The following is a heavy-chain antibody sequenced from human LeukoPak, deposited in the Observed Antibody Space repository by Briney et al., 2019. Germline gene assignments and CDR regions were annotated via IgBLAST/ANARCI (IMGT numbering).Heavy chain of an antibody. V-gene: IGHV3-23*01. Sequence: GGSLRLSCAASGFTFSTYAMSWVRQAPGKGLEWVSAISYNGDVTYYADSVKGRFTISRDNSKNTLYLQMNSLRAEDTAVYYCARARGPFCSGGSCYGYYFDFWGQGTLVTVSS. CDR1: GFTFSTYA. D-gene: IGHD2-15*01. CDR2: ISYNGDVT. CDR3: ARARGPFCSGGSCYGYYFDF. J-gene: IGHJ4*02.